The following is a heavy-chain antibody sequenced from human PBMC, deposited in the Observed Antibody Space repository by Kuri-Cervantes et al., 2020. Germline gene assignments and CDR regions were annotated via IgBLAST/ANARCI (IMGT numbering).Heavy chain of an antibody. V-gene: IGHV3-23*01. J-gene: IGHJ5*02. Sequence: GESLKISCAASGFTFSSYAMHWVRQAPGKGLEWVSANSGSGGSTYYGDSVKGRFTISRDNSKNTLYLQMNSLRTEDTAVYYCARDNSYNWNYVGWFDPWGQGTLVTVSS. CDR2: NSGSGGST. CDR3: ARDNSYNWNYVGWFDP. D-gene: IGHD1-7*01. CDR1: GFTFSSYA.